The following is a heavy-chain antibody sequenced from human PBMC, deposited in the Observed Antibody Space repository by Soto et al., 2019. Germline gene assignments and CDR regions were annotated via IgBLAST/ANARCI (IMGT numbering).Heavy chain of an antibody. CDR1: GGTFSSYA. D-gene: IGHD3-3*01. Sequence: GASVKVSCKASGGTFSSYAISWVRQAPGQGLEWMGWISAYNGNTNYAQKLQGRVTMTTDTSTSTAYMELRSLRSDDTAVYYCARHPQRITIAANWGQGTLVTVSS. CDR3: ARHPQRITIAAN. V-gene: IGHV1-18*01. CDR2: ISAYNGNT. J-gene: IGHJ4*02.